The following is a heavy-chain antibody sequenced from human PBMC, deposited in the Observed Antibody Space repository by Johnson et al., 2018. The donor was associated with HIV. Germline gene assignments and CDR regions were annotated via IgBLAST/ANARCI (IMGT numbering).Heavy chain of an antibody. CDR2: ISYDGRNR. Sequence: QVQLVESGGGVVQPGRSLRLSCVVSGFTFSSYAMHWVRQAPGKGLEWVALISYDGRNRYYGDSVKGRFTISRDNFENTLYLQMDSLRAEDTAVYYCARAPIVGARRDAFDIWGQGTMVTVSS. V-gene: IGHV3-30*04. J-gene: IGHJ3*02. CDR1: GFTFSSYA. D-gene: IGHD1-26*01. CDR3: ARAPIVGARRDAFDI.